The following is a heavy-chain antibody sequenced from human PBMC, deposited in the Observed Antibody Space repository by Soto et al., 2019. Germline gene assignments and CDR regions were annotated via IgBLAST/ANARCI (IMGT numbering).Heavy chain of an antibody. CDR2: ISSGSSTI. CDR1: GFTFNLYS. J-gene: IGHJ3*02. Sequence: PGGSLRLSCAASGFTFNLYSMTWVRQAPGKGLEWISYISSGSSTIYHAESVMGRFTISRDNAKNSLYLQMNNLRDEDTAVYYCAREGSGPRDPDAFDIWGQGTMVTVSS. D-gene: IGHD3-3*01. V-gene: IGHV3-48*02. CDR3: AREGSGPRDPDAFDI.